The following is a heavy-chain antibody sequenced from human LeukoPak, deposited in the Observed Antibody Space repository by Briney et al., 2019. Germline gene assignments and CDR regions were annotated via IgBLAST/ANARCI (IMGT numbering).Heavy chain of an antibody. D-gene: IGHD3-9*01. CDR1: GFTPSTYW. J-gene: IGHJ4*02. CDR3: ARSARYYDILTGYYRGDSPYYVDY. V-gene: IGHV3-7*04. CDR2: IKQDGSEK. Sequence: GGSLRLSCPPSGFTPSTYWIRGVRQAPGKWLEWVANIKQDGSEKYYMDSVKGRFTISRDNAKNSLYLRMNSLRAEDTAVYYCARSARYYDILTGYYRGDSPYYVDYCVQGTLVTVSS.